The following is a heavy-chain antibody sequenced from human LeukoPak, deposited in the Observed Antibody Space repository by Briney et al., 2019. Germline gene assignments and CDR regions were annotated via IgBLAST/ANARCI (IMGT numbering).Heavy chain of an antibody. J-gene: IGHJ4*02. D-gene: IGHD3-3*01. Sequence: GSLRLSCAASGFTFSSYAMSWVRQAPGKGLEWVSAISGSGGSTYYADSVKGRFTISRDNSKNTLYLQMNSLRAEDTAVYYCAKVGDFWSGYYPFDYWGQGTLVTVSS. CDR1: GFTFSSYA. V-gene: IGHV3-23*01. CDR3: AKVGDFWSGYYPFDY. CDR2: ISGSGGST.